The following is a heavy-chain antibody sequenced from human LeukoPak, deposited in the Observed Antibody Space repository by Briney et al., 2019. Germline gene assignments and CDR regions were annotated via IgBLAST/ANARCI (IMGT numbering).Heavy chain of an antibody. Sequence: GGSLRLSCAASGFTVSSNYMIWVRQAPGKGLEWVSVIYTGGSTYYAESVKGRFTISRDNSKNTLYLQMNSLRAEDTALYYASGHGSSSYWGQGTLVAVSS. D-gene: IGHD6-13*01. CDR2: IYTGGST. CDR1: GFTVSSNY. CDR3: SGHGSSSY. V-gene: IGHV3-53*01. J-gene: IGHJ4*02.